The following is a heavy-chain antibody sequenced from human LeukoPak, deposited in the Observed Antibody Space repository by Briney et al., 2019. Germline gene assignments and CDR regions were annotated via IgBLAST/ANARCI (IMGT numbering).Heavy chain of an antibody. D-gene: IGHD3-22*01. Sequence: PGGSLRLSCAASGFTFSDYYMSWNRQGPGKGLEWVSYISSSGSTIYYADSVKGRFTISRDNAKNSLYLQMNSLRAEDTAVYYCARYYYDSSGYLYYYYMDVWGKGTTVTVSS. CDR2: ISSSGSTI. CDR3: ARYYYDSSGYLYYYYMDV. J-gene: IGHJ6*03. CDR1: GFTFSDYY. V-gene: IGHV3-11*04.